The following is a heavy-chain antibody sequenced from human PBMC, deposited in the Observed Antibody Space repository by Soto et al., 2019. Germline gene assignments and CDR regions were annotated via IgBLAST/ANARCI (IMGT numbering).Heavy chain of an antibody. J-gene: IGHJ6*02. D-gene: IGHD3-3*01. CDR3: AIDLMSYHDFSSGFYGKDV. V-gene: IGHV1-18*04. Sequence: QVQLVQSGGEVKKPGASVKVSCKASDNSFTKYGITWVRQAPGQGLEWMGWISAFNGNTNYAQELQGRVTMTTDKFTNTANMELRSLTSDDTAVYYWAIDLMSYHDFSSGFYGKDVWGQGNTVTVSS. CDR2: ISAFNGNT. CDR1: DNSFTKYG.